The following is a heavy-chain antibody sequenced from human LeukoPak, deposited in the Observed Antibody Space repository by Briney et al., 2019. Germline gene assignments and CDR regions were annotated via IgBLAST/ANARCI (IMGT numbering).Heavy chain of an antibody. J-gene: IGHJ5*02. CDR2: IIPIFGTA. CDR1: GGTFSSYA. Sequence: GSSVKVSCKXSGGTFSSYAISWVRQAPGQGLEWMGMIIPIFGTANYAQKFQGRVTITTDESTSTAYMELSSLRSEDTAVYYCAREGSSGYNNWFDPWGQGTLVTVSS. CDR3: AREGSSGYNNWFDP. D-gene: IGHD3-22*01. V-gene: IGHV1-69*05.